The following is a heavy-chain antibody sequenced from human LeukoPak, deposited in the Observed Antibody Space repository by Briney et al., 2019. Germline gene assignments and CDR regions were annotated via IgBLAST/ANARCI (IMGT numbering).Heavy chain of an antibody. CDR2: IIPIFGTA. CDR1: GGTFISYA. J-gene: IGHJ5*02. CDR3: ARDSFWSGYNNWFDP. Sequence: ASVTVSCKASGGTFISYAISWVRQAPGQGLEWMGGIIPIFGTANYAQKFQGRVTITADESTSTAYMELSSLRSEDTAVYYCARDSFWSGYNNWFDPWGQGTLVTVSS. D-gene: IGHD3-3*01. V-gene: IGHV1-69*13.